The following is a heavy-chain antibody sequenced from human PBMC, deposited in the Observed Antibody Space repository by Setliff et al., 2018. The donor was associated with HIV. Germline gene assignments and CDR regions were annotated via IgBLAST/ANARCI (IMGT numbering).Heavy chain of an antibody. J-gene: IGHJ1*01. D-gene: IGHD3-22*01. CDR2: IYYSGST. CDR1: GGSFSGYY. CDR3: ARAGYYGSTSYWEYFQH. V-gene: IGHV4-34*01. Sequence: KPSETLSLTCAVYGGSFSGYYWSWIRQPPGKGLEWIDYIYYSGSTYYNPSLKSRVTISVDTSKNQFSVKLSSVTAADTAVYYCARAGYYGSTSYWEYFQHWGQGTLVTVSS.